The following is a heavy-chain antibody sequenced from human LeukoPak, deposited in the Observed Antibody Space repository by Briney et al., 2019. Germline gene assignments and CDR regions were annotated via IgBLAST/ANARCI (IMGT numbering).Heavy chain of an antibody. CDR2: ISYDGSNK. V-gene: IGHV3-30*04. CDR3: ARDYGPSYSSGWWGGFDY. Sequence: GGSLILSCAAPGFTFSSYAMHWVRQAPGKGLEWVAVISYDGSNKYYADSVKGRFTISRDNSKKTLYLQMNSLRAEDTAVYYCARDYGPSYSSGWWGGFDYWGQGTLVTVSS. CDR1: GFTFSSYA. J-gene: IGHJ4*02. D-gene: IGHD6-19*01.